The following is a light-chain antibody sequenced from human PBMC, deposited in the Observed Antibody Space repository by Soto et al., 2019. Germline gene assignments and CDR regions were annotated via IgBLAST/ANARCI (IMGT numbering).Light chain of an antibody. J-gene: IGLJ2*01. CDR1: SGSIASNY. V-gene: IGLV6-57*04. Sequence: NFMLTQPHSVSESPGKTVTISCTRSSGSIASNYVQWYQQRPGSVPTTVIYEGNQRPSGVPDRFSGSTDGSSNSASRTISVLQTEDEADYYCQSYESSTVVFGGGTKVTVL. CDR3: QSYESSTVV. CDR2: EGN.